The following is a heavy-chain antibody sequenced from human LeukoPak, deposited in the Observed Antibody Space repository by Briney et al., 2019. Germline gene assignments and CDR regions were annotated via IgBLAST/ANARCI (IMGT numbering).Heavy chain of an antibody. V-gene: IGHV3-48*03. CDR2: VSSSGTTM. CDR1: GFTFNTYE. Sequence: GGSLRLSCAASGFTFNTYEMSWVRQAPGKGLEWVSCVSSSGTTMYHADSVKGRFTISRDNAKNSLYLQMNSLRAEDAAVYYCARRYCSSASCLFDYWGPGTLVTVSS. D-gene: IGHD2-2*01. J-gene: IGHJ4*02. CDR3: ARRYCSSASCLFDY.